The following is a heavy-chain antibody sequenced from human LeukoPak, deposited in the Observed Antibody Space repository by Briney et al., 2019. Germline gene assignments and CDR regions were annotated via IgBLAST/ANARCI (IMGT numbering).Heavy chain of an antibody. CDR3: ARGRSTGYPYYFEY. Sequence: SVKVSCKASGGTFSSYAISWVRQAPGQGLEWMGGIIPIFGTANYAQKFQGRVTITRNTSISTAYMELSGLRSEDTAVYYCARGRSTGYPYYFEYWGQGTLVTVSS. CDR1: GGTFSSYA. J-gene: IGHJ4*02. CDR2: IIPIFGTA. D-gene: IGHD5-12*01. V-gene: IGHV1-69*05.